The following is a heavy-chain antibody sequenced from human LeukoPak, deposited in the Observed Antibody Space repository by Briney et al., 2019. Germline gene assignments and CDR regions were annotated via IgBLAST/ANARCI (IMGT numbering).Heavy chain of an antibody. CDR1: GGSFSGYY. D-gene: IGHD4/OR15-4a*01. CDR3: ARGKVPTTPLYGMDV. V-gene: IGHV4-34*01. Sequence: PSETLSLTCAVYGGSFSGYYWRWIRQPPGKGLEWIGEINHSGSTNYNPSLKSRVTISVDTSKNQFSLKLSSVTAADTAVYYCARGKVPTTPLYGMDVWGQGTTVTVSS. CDR2: INHSGST. J-gene: IGHJ6*02.